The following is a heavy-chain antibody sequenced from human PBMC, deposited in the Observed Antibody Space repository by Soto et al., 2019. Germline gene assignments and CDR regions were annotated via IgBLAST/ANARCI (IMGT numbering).Heavy chain of an antibody. D-gene: IGHD3-9*01. Sequence: LSLTCTVSGGSISSSSYYWGWIRQPPGKGLEWIGSIYYSGSTYYNPSLKSRVTISVDTSKNQFSLKLSSVTAADTAVYYCARHPLRYFDWLLNWGQGTLVTVSS. CDR3: ARHPLRYFDWLLN. CDR2: IYYSGST. J-gene: IGHJ4*02. V-gene: IGHV4-39*01. CDR1: GGSISSSSYY.